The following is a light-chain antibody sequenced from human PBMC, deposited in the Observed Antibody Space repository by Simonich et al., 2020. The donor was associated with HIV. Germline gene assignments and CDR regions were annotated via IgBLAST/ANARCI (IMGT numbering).Light chain of an antibody. J-gene: IGKJ4*01. CDR1: QSLLHTDGKTY. CDR2: AVS. Sequence: DIVLTQTPLSLSVTPGQPASISCRSSQSLLHTDGKTYLYWYLQKPGQSPRLLIYAVSTRVSGVPDRFSGSGSGTHFTLKIGRVEAEDVGVYYCMQSIQLPLTFGGGTKVEIK. V-gene: IGKV2D-29*02. CDR3: MQSIQLPLT.